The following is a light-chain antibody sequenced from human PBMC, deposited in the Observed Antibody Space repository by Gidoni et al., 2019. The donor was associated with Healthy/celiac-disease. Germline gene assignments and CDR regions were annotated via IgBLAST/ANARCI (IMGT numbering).Light chain of an antibody. CDR3: QQYGSSPQVT. Sequence: EIVFTHSPGTLSLSPGERATLSCRASQSVSSSYLAWYQQKPGQAPRLLIYGASSRATGIPDRFSGSGYGTDFTLTISRLEPEDFAVYYCQQYGSSPQVTFXGXTKVEIK. CDR1: QSVSSSY. J-gene: IGKJ4*01. CDR2: GAS. V-gene: IGKV3-20*01.